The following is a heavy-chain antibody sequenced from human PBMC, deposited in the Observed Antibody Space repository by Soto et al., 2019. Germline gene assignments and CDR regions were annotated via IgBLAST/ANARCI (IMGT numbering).Heavy chain of an antibody. CDR2: ILSNDAT. CDR1: GFSLSNARMG. Sequence: SGPTLVNPTETLTLTCTVSGFSLSNARMGVSWIRPLQGKALEWLAPILSNDATSYSTSLKSXLTTSKDTSKRQVVLTLTHMDPVATATYYCARIWGPIPSHDYYGMDVWRQGTTVTVPS. V-gene: IGHV2-26*01. J-gene: IGHJ6*02. CDR3: ARIWGPIPSHDYYGMDV. D-gene: IGHD3-16*01.